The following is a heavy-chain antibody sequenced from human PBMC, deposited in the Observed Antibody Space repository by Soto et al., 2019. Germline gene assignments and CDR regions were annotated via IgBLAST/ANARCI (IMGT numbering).Heavy chain of an antibody. J-gene: IGHJ4*02. CDR3: ARGSMDSYPGSRIFDF. D-gene: IGHD3-10*01. CDR1: GYSFTDYW. V-gene: IGHV5-51*01. CDR2: IYPGDSDA. Sequence: GESLKISCKGSGYSFTDYWIGWVRQMPGKGLEWMGIIYPGDSDARYSPSFQGQVTISADKSISTAYLRWSSLRAEDSAVYYCARGSMDSYPGSRIFDFWGRGTLVTVSS.